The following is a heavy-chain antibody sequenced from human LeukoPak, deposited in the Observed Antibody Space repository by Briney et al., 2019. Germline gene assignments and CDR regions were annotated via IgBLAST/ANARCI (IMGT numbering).Heavy chain of an antibody. D-gene: IGHD3-10*01. Sequence: ASVKVSCKAFGYTFTSNYMHWVRQAPGQGPEWMGVISPSGGSTTYAQKFQGRVTITADKSTSTAYMELNSLRVEDTAVYYCARDLDYFVMDSWGQGTLVTVSS. V-gene: IGHV1-46*01. CDR3: ARDLDYFVMDS. CDR1: GYTFTSNY. CDR2: ISPSGGST. J-gene: IGHJ4*02.